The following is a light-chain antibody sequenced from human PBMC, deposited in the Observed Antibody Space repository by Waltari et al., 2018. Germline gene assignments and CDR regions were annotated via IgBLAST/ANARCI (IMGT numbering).Light chain of an antibody. CDR3: QSYDLNSRVV. J-gene: IGLJ2*01. CDR2: EDT. V-gene: IGLV6-57*03. CDR1: IGNLSSNH. Sequence: FMLTQPHSVSVSPGKTVTISCTRSIGNLSSNHANWYQQRPGGAPTTIIYEDTQRPSGVPDRFSGSIDSSSNSASLTISGLITEDEADYYCQSYDLNSRVVFGGRTKLTVL.